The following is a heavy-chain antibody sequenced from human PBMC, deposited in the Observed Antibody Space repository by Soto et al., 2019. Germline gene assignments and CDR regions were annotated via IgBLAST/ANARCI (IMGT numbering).Heavy chain of an antibody. Sequence: PSETLSLTCAISGGSLSGSSWNWIRQFPGKGLEWLGEINHRGSLNYNPSVESRVTISVDTSRNQFSLKLRSVTAADTAVYYCAAGGDFIKSRMVSFDPWGQGTLVTVSS. CDR3: AAGGDFIKSRMVSFDP. J-gene: IGHJ5*02. CDR1: GGSLSGSS. CDR2: INHRGSL. D-gene: IGHD3-10*01. V-gene: IGHV4-34*01.